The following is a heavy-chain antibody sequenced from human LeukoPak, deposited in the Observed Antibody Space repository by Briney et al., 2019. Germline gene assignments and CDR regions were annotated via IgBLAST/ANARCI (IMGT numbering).Heavy chain of an antibody. J-gene: IGHJ4*02. Sequence: SETLSLTCTVSGGSISSSSYYWGWIRQPPGKGLEWIGSTYYSGSTYYNPSLKSRVTISVDTSKNQFSLKLSSVTAADTAVYYCASKMATNFDYWGQGTLVTVSS. CDR1: GGSISSSSYY. CDR2: TYYSGST. V-gene: IGHV4-39*01. D-gene: IGHD5-24*01. CDR3: ASKMATNFDY.